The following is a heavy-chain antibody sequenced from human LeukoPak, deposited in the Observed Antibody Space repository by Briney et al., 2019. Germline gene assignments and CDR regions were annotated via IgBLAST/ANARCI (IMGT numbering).Heavy chain of an antibody. Sequence: PSETLPLTCTVSGGSFSSGSYYWSWIRQPPGKGLEWIGYIYYSGSTNYNPSLKSRVTISVDTSKNQFSLKLSSVTAADTAVYYCARVSSGSPGAFDIWGQGTMVTVSS. CDR1: GGSFSSGSYY. J-gene: IGHJ3*02. V-gene: IGHV4-61*01. CDR2: IYYSGST. CDR3: ARVSSGSPGAFDI. D-gene: IGHD1-26*01.